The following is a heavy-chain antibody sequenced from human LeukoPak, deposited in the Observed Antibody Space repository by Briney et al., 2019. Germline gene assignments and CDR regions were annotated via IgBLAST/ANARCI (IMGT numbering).Heavy chain of an antibody. V-gene: IGHV1-2*02. CDR1: GYTFTGYY. J-gene: IGHJ3*02. CDR3: ARDPTTVVTLDI. Sequence: GASVKVSCKASGYTFTGYYIHWVRQAPGQGLEWMGWINPNSGGTNYAQKFQGRVTMTRDTSISTAHMELSRLRSDDTAVYYCARDPTTVVTLDIWGQGTMVTVSS. CDR2: INPNSGGT. D-gene: IGHD4-23*01.